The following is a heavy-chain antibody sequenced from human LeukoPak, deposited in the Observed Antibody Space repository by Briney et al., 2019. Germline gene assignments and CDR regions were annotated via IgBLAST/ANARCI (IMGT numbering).Heavy chain of an antibody. J-gene: IGHJ5*02. CDR1: GFSLSSGYY. CDR2: IYHGGST. D-gene: IGHD6-19*01. Sequence: SETLSLTCTVSGFSLSSGYYWGWIRQPPGKGLEWIGSIYHGGSTHYNPSLKSRVTISVDTSKNQFSLKLSSVTAADTAVYYCARGWLALGRNWFDPWGQGTLATVSS. V-gene: IGHV4-38-2*02. CDR3: ARGWLALGRNWFDP.